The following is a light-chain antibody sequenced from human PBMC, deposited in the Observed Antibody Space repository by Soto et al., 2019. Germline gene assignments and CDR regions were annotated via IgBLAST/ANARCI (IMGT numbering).Light chain of an antibody. J-gene: IGLJ1*01. V-gene: IGLV1-47*01. CDR1: NSRSGSNY. CDR2: RND. Sequence: QSVLPQPPSASGTPGQRVTISCSTSNSRSGSNYVYWYQQLPGTAPKLLIYRNDQRPSGVPDRFSGSKSGTSASLAISGLRSEDEADYYCAKWDDSRRVYVFGTGTKVTVL. CDR3: AKWDDSRRVYV.